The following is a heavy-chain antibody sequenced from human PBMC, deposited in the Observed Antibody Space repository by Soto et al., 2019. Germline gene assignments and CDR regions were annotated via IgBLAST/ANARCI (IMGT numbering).Heavy chain of an antibody. CDR3: ARLFGYSSSSVGY. CDR2: IDPSDSYT. V-gene: IGHV5-10-1*01. J-gene: IGHJ4*02. Sequence: VESLTTSRKGSGYSFTRYGISWVLQMPGKGLEWMGRIDPSDSYTNYSPSFQGHVTISADKSISTAYLQWSSLKASDTAMYYCARLFGYSSSSVGYWGQGTLVTVSS. CDR1: GYSFTRYG. D-gene: IGHD6-6*01.